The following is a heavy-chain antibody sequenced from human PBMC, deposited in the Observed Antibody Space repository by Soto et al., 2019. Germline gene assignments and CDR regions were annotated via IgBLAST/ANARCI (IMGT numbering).Heavy chain of an antibody. CDR3: ARGRIKPSEYYFDY. D-gene: IGHD3-10*01. Sequence: QVQLVESGGGVVQPGRSLRLSCAASGFTFSSYGMHWVRQAPGKGLEWVAVIWYDGSNKYYAVSVKGRFTISRDNSKNTLYLQMNSLRAEDTAVYYCARGRIKPSEYYFDYWGQGTLVTVSS. V-gene: IGHV3-33*01. CDR1: GFTFSSYG. CDR2: IWYDGSNK. J-gene: IGHJ4*02.